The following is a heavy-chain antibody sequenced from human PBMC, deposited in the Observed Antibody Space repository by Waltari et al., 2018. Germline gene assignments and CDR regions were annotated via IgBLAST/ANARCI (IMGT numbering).Heavy chain of an antibody. CDR3: TRSGERLAYYFDY. J-gene: IGHJ4*02. Sequence: QLVESGGGVVQPGKSLRLSCPASTFIFSKYAMHWVRQAPGKGLEWVAVISFDGKNEYYTDSVKGRFTISRDNSNNTLYLQMNSLRTEDTALYYCTRSGERLAYYFDYWGQGVLVTVSS. CDR2: ISFDGKNE. V-gene: IGHV3-30*04. CDR1: TFIFSKYA. D-gene: IGHD3-10*01.